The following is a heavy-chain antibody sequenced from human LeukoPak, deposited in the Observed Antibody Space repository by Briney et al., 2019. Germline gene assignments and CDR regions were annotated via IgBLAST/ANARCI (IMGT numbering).Heavy chain of an antibody. CDR3: ARDSGYDMRPLNYYYYYMDV. CDR1: GGSFSGYY. Sequence: SETLSLTCAVYGGSFSGYYWSWIRQPPGKGLEWIGEINHSGSTNYNPSLKSRVTISVDTSKNQFSLKLSSVTAADTAVYYCARDSGYDMRPLNYYYYYMDVWGKGTTVTISS. J-gene: IGHJ6*03. D-gene: IGHD5-12*01. V-gene: IGHV4-34*01. CDR2: INHSGST.